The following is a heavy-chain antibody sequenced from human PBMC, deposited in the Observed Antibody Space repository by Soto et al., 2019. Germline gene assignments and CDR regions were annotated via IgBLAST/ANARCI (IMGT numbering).Heavy chain of an antibody. V-gene: IGHV4-59*08. CDR2: IYYSGST. D-gene: IGHD2-15*01. Sequence: SETLSLTCTVSGGSISSYYWSWIRQPPGKGLEWIGYIYYSGSTNYNPSLKSRVTISVDTSKNQFSLKLSSVTAADTAVYYCAIFVVVVAATGLAGPDFDYWGQGTLVTVSS. J-gene: IGHJ4*02. CDR1: GGSISSYY. CDR3: AIFVVVVAATGLAGPDFDY.